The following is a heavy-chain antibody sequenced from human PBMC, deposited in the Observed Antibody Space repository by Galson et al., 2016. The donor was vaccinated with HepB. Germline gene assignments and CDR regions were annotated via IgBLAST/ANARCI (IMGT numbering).Heavy chain of an antibody. CDR2: IAGRGDYI. CDR1: GFTFNSYT. J-gene: IGHJ5*02. V-gene: IGHV3-21*01. Sequence: SLRLSCAASGFTFNSYTMNWVRQAPGKGLEWVSSIAGRGDYIFYADSLKGRFTISRDNAKNSLYLRMNSLRVDDTAVYYCVRITGTLGRFDPWGQGTLVTVSS. CDR3: VRITGTLGRFDP. D-gene: IGHD1-20*01.